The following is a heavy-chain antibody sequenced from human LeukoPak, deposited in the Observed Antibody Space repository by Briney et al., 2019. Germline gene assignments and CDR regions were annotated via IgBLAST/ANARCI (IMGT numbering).Heavy chain of an antibody. CDR1: GYTFTSYG. D-gene: IGHD2-2*01. CDR2: ICAYNGNT. CDR3: ARTGALGSRSDAFDI. Sequence: GASVKVSCKASGYTFTSYGISWVRQAPGQGLEWMGWICAYNGNTNYAQKLQGRVTMTTDTSTSTAYMELRSLRSDDTAVYYCARTGALGSRSDAFDIWGQGTMVTVSS. V-gene: IGHV1-18*01. J-gene: IGHJ3*02.